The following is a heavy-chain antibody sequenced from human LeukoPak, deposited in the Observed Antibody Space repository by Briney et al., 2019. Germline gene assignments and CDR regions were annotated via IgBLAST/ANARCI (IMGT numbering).Heavy chain of an antibody. CDR1: GYRFISYG. CDR2: ISTYTGIT. J-gene: IGHJ5*02. CDR3: ARDSDYAGDGYGDWLDP. V-gene: IGHV1-18*01. D-gene: IGHD2-21*01. Sequence: ASVNVSRKASGYRFISYGLSWVRQAPGQGFEWLGWISTYTGITHYAENFKDRINMTADTSTTTAYMELRGLRHDDTAIYYCARDSDYAGDGYGDWLDPWGQGSLVMVTS.